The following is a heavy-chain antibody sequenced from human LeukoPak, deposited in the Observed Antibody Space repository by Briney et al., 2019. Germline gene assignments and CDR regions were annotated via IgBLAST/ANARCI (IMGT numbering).Heavy chain of an antibody. V-gene: IGHV4-61*02. J-gene: IGHJ5*02. Sequence: PSETLSLTCTVSGGSISSGSYYWRWIRQPAGKGLEWIGRIYTSGSTNYNPSLKSRVTISVDTSKNQFSLKLSSVTAADTAVYYCARDKGTAVAGTWFDPWGQGTLVTVSS. D-gene: IGHD6-19*01. CDR2: IYTSGST. CDR1: GGSISSGSYY. CDR3: ARDKGTAVAGTWFDP.